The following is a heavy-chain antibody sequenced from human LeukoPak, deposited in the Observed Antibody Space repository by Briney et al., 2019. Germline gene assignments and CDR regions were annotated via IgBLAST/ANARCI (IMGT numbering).Heavy chain of an antibody. Sequence: EASVKFSCKASGYTFTNYDINWVRQATGQGLEWMGWMNPKSGYTGYAQKFQGRVTMTRDTSISTAYMELGSLRSEDTAVYYCARVTGSIDYWGQGTLVTVSS. CDR3: ARVTGSIDY. V-gene: IGHV1-8*01. D-gene: IGHD1-26*01. CDR2: MNPKSGYT. CDR1: GYTFTNYD. J-gene: IGHJ4*02.